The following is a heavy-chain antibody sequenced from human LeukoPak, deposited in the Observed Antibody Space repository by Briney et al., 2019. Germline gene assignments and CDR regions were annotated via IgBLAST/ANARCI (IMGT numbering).Heavy chain of an antibody. V-gene: IGHV3-15*07. J-gene: IGHJ3*01. CDR2: IRSKRDGGTT. CDR1: GFTFSAFS. Sequence: GGSLRLSCAASGFTFSAFSMNWVRQAPGKGLEWVARIRSKRDGGTTDYAAPVKGRFTISRDDSKNTVYLQMNSLKAEDTAVYYCARDWYYAFDFWGQGTMVTVSS. CDR3: ARDWYYAFDF. D-gene: IGHD3-9*01.